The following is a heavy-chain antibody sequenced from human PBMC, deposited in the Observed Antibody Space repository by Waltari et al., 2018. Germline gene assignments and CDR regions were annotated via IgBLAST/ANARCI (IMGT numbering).Heavy chain of an antibody. CDR1: GFTFSDFT. D-gene: IGHD3-10*01. CDR3: TNFMSG. CDR2: IRRKANNYAT. Sequence: EVHLVESGGGLVQPGGSQKLSCAASGFTFSDFTMYWVRQASGKGLEWVGHIRRKANNYATGNAASVKGRFTVSRDDSKNTAYLQMNSLRTEDTAIYYCTNFMSGWGQGTTVTVSS. J-gene: IGHJ6*02. V-gene: IGHV3-73*02.